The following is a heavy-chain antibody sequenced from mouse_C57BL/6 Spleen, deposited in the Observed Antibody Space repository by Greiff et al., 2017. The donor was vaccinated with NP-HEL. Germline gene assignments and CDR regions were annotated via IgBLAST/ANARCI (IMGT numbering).Heavy chain of an antibody. CDR3: ARDGGPHYFDD. Sequence: EVKLVESEGGLVQPGSSMKLSCTASGFTFSDYYMAWVRQVPEKGLEWVANINYDGSSTYYLDSLKSRFIISRDNAKNILYLQMSSLKSEDTATYYCARDGGPHYFDDWGQGTTLTVSS. D-gene: IGHD3-3*01. V-gene: IGHV5-16*01. CDR2: INYDGSST. J-gene: IGHJ2*01. CDR1: GFTFSDYY.